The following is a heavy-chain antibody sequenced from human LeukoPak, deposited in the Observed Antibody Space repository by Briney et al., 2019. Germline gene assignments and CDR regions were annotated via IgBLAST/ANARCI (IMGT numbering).Heavy chain of an antibody. CDR3: ARASDVLRYFDWLLPYMDV. D-gene: IGHD3-9*01. V-gene: IGHV3-21*01. CDR2: ISSSSSYI. Sequence: GGSLRLSCAASGFTFSSYSMNWVRQAPGKGLEWVSSISSSSSYICYADSVRGRFTISRDNAKNSLYLQMNSLRAEDTAVYYCARASDVLRYFDWLLPYMDVWGKGTTVTVSS. J-gene: IGHJ6*03. CDR1: GFTFSSYS.